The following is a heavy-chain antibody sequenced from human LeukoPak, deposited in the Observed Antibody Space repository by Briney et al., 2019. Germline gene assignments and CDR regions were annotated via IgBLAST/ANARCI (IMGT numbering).Heavy chain of an antibody. CDR3: AKEGPQWLVPFDP. V-gene: IGHV3-23*01. Sequence: GGSLRLSCAASGFTVSRNYMSWVRQAPGKGLEWVSAISGSGGSTYYADSVKGRFTISRDNSKNTLYLQMNSLRAEDTAVYYCAKEGPQWLVPFDPWGQGTLVTVSS. J-gene: IGHJ5*02. D-gene: IGHD6-19*01. CDR1: GFTVSRNY. CDR2: ISGSGGST.